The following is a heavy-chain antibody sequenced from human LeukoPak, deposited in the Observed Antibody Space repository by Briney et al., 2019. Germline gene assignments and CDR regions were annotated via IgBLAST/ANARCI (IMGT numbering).Heavy chain of an antibody. J-gene: IGHJ4*02. D-gene: IGHD3-10*01. Sequence: GGSLRLSCAASGFTVSSNEMSWVRQAPGKGLEWVSAISGSGGSTYYADSVKGRFTISRDNSKNTLYLQMNSLRAEDTAVYYCACMVRGVIIWGQGTLVTVSS. CDR3: ACMVRGVII. V-gene: IGHV3-23*01. CDR2: ISGSGGST. CDR1: GFTVSSNE.